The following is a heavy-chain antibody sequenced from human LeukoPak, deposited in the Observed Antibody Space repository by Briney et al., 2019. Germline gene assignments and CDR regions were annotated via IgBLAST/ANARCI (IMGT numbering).Heavy chain of an antibody. Sequence: SETLSLTCAVYGGSFSGYYWSWIRQPPGKGLEWIGEINHSGSTNYNPSLKSRVTISVDTSKNQFSLKLSSVTAADTTVYYCASGLVIMDYWGQGTLVTVSS. V-gene: IGHV4-34*01. J-gene: IGHJ4*02. CDR1: GGSFSGYY. CDR2: INHSGST. CDR3: ASGLVIMDY. D-gene: IGHD3-9*01.